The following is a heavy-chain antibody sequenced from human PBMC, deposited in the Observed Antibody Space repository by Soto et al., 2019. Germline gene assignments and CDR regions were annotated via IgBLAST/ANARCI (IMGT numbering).Heavy chain of an antibody. CDR3: AKELGRTWIQLWLLDY. J-gene: IGHJ4*02. Sequence: PGGSLRLSCAASGFTFSIYGMHWVRQAPGKGLEWVAVISYDGSNKYYADSVKGRFTISRDNSKNTLYLQMNSLRAEDTAVYYCAKELGRTWIQLWLLDYWGQGTLVTVSS. CDR1: GFTFSIYG. V-gene: IGHV3-30*18. CDR2: ISYDGSNK. D-gene: IGHD5-18*01.